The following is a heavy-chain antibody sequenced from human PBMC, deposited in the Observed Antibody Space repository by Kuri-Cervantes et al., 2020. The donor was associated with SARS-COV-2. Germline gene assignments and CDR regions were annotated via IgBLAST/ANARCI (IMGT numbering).Heavy chain of an antibody. D-gene: IGHD4-17*01. J-gene: IGHJ4*02. CDR1: GYTLTSYY. CDR2: INPSGGST. CDR3: AKSPSNGDYDGWFDY. Sequence: ASVKVSCKVSGYTLTSYYMHWVRQAPGQGLEWMEIINPSGGSTSYAQKFQCRVTMTSDTSTRIVYMELSSLRSEDTAVYYCAKSPSNGDYDGWFDYWGQGTLVTVSS. V-gene: IGHV1-46*01.